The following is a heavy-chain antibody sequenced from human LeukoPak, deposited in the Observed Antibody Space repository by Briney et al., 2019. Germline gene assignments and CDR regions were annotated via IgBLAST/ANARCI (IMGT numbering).Heavy chain of an antibody. CDR2: THHSGAT. V-gene: IGHV4-59*01. Sequence: NPSKTLSLTCSVSGVSITSNYWSWIRQPPGKGLEWLGYTHHSGATSYNPSLKSRSTMSLDTSNNQFSLKLSSVTAADTAVYYCARSSGHSYGDFDYWGQGNLVTVSS. CDR1: GVSITSNY. D-gene: IGHD5-18*01. J-gene: IGHJ4*02. CDR3: ARSSGHSYGDFDY.